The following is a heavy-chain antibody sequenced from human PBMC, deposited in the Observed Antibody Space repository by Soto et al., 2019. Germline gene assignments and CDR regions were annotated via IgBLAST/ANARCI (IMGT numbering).Heavy chain of an antibody. J-gene: IGHJ5*02. V-gene: IGHV3-23*01. CDR1: GFTFSRSA. CDR3: AKSLNINWKNWFDP. CDR2: ISGSDGRT. Sequence: EVQILESGGGLVQPGGSLRLSCAASGFTFSRSALNWVRQAPGKVLEWVSVISGSDGRTYYADSVKGRFTISRDNSKNTLYLDMNSLRAEDTAVYYCAKSLNINWKNWFDPWGQGTLVTVSS. D-gene: IGHD1-1*01.